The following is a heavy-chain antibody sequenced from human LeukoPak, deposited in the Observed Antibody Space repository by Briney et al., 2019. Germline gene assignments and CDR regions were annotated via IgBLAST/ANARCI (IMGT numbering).Heavy chain of an antibody. D-gene: IGHD4-23*01. CDR2: IYYSGST. J-gene: IGHJ2*01. Sequence: ASETLSLTCTVSGGSISSYYWSWIRQPPGKGLEWIGYIYYSGSTNYNPSLKSRVTISVDTSKNQFSLKLSSVTAADTAVYYCATVAPYWYFALWGRGTLVTVSS. CDR1: GGSISSYY. CDR3: ATVAPYWYFAL. V-gene: IGHV4-59*12.